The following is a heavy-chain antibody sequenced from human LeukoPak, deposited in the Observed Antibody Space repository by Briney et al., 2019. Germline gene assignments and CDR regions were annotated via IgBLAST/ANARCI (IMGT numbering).Heavy chain of an antibody. CDR1: GGSISSGSYY. V-gene: IGHV4-61*02. D-gene: IGHD6-13*01. CDR2: IYTSGST. CDR3: ARDLSGSSSHNGLIYYYYYMDV. Sequence: PSQTLSLTCTVSGGSISSGSYYWSWIRQPAGKGLEWIGRIYTSGSTNYNPSLKSRVTISVDTSKNQFSLKLSSVTAADTAVYYCARDLSGSSSHNGLIYYYYYMDVWGKGTTVTVSS. J-gene: IGHJ6*03.